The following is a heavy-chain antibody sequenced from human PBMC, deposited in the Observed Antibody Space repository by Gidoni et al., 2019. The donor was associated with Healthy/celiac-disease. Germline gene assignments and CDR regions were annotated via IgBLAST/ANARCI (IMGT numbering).Heavy chain of an antibody. CDR1: GYSFTRYW. V-gene: IGHV5-51*01. CDR2: IYPGDSDT. J-gene: IGHJ4*02. CDR3: ARLISYDSSGYYFDY. D-gene: IGHD3-22*01. Sequence: EVQLVQSGAEVKKPGESLKISCKGSGYSFTRYWIGWVRQMPGKGLEWMGIIYPGDSDTRYSPSFQGQVTISADKSISTAYLQWSSLKASDTAMYYCARLISYDSSGYYFDYWGQGTLVTVSS.